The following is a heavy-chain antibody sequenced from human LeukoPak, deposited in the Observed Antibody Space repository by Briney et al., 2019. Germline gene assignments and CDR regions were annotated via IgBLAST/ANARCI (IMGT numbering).Heavy chain of an antibody. CDR1: GYTFTSYG. J-gene: IGHJ5*02. CDR2: ISAYNGNT. CDR3: ARDYFSYCSSTSCSINWFDP. Sequence: ASVKVSCKASGYTFTSYGISWVRQAPGQGLEWMGWISAYNGNTNYAQKLQGRVTMTTDTSTSTAYMELRSLRSDDTAVHYCARDYFSYCSSTSCSINWFDPWGQGTLVTVSS. D-gene: IGHD2-2*01. V-gene: IGHV1-18*01.